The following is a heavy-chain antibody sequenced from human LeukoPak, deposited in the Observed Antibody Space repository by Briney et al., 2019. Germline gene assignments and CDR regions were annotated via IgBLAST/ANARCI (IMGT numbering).Heavy chain of an antibody. CDR1: GFTFSSYW. CDR2: IKQDGSEK. CDR3: AIVRSPAYDILTGYYYGMDV. Sequence: AGGSLRLSCAASGFTFSSYWMSWVRQAPGKGLEWVANIKQDGSEKYYVDSVKGRFAISRDNAKNSLYLQMNSLRAEDTAVYYCAIVRSPAYDILTGYYYGMDVWGQGTTVTVSS. D-gene: IGHD3-9*01. J-gene: IGHJ6*02. V-gene: IGHV3-7*03.